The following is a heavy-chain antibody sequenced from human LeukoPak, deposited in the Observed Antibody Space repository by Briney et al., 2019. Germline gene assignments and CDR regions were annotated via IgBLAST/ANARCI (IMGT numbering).Heavy chain of an antibody. CDR1: GGSISSGDYY. D-gene: IGHD6-13*01. V-gene: IGHV4-30-4*01. Sequence: SQTLSLTCTVSGGSISSGDYYWSWIRQPPGKGLEWIGEINHSGSTNYNPSLKSRVTISVDTSKNQFSLKLSSVTAADTAVYYCASLIAAASTASDYWGQGTLVTVSS. CDR3: ASLIAAASTASDY. CDR2: INHSGST. J-gene: IGHJ4*02.